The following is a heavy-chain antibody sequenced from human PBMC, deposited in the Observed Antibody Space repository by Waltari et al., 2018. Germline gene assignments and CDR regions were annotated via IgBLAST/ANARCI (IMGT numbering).Heavy chain of an antibody. CDR1: GYTLTSHD. V-gene: IGHV1-8*01. CDR2: MNPSNGKI. Sequence: QVQLEQSGPEVKKPGASVKVSCKTSGYTLTSHDINWVRQAAGQGLEWMGWMNPSNGKIGYAQKFKGRLTVTRNTSISTVVMELNSLTSEDTAVYYCARDYGDYPQPLGYFDLWGRGTLVTVSS. CDR3: ARDYGDYPQPLGYFDL. D-gene: IGHD4-17*01. J-gene: IGHJ2*01.